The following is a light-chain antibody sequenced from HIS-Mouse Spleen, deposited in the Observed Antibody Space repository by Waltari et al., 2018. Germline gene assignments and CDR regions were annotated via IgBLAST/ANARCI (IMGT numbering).Light chain of an antibody. J-gene: IGKJ2*01. Sequence: PGDRVTLSCRASQSVSSSYLTWYHQKPGQAPRLLIYGASTKATSIPARFSGSGSGQDFTLTISSLQPEDFAVYYCQQDYNVPVTFGQGTKLEI. CDR3: QQDYNVPVT. CDR2: GAS. CDR1: QSVSSSY. V-gene: IGKV3D-7*01.